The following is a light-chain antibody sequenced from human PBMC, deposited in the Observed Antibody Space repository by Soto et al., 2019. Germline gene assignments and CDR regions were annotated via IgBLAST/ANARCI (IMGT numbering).Light chain of an antibody. CDR1: QSVLYSSTNKNY. Sequence: DIVMTQSPDFLGVSLGERATINCKSSQSVLYSSTNKNYLVWYQQKPGQPPKVLIHWATTRESGVPDRFSGSGSGTDFTLTITSLHPEDVALYYCQQYYSTPPTFGQGTRLEIK. V-gene: IGKV4-1*01. CDR3: QQYYSTPPT. CDR2: WAT. J-gene: IGKJ5*01.